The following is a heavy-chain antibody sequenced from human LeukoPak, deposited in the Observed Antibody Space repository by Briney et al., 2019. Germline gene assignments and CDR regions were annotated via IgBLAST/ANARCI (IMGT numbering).Heavy chain of an antibody. J-gene: IGHJ4*02. CDR3: ARSPGGIAVAGGDY. V-gene: IGHV1-69*05. CDR1: GGTFSSYA. Sequence: ASVKVSCKASGGTFSSYAISWVRQAPGQGLEWMGRIIPIFGTANYAQKFQGRVTITTDESTSTAYMELSSLRSEDTAVYYRARSPGGIAVAGGDYWGQGTLVTVSS. CDR2: IIPIFGTA. D-gene: IGHD6-19*01.